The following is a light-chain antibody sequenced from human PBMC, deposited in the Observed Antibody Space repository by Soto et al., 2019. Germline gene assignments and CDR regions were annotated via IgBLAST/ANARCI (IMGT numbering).Light chain of an antibody. V-gene: IGKV3-15*01. CDR1: QSVSSN. CDR3: QQYNNWPLT. CDR2: GAS. J-gene: IGKJ4*01. Sequence: EVVLTHSPATLSVSLGDRATLSCRASQSVSSNLAWYQQKPGQAPRLLIYGASTRATGIPARFSGSGSGTEFTLTISILQSEDFAVYSCQQYNNWPLTVGGGTKVDIK.